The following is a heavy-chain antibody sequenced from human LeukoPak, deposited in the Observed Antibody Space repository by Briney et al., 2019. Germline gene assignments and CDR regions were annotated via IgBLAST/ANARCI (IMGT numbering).Heavy chain of an antibody. CDR3: TRAGAGLED. CDR2: VRTKADSYAT. V-gene: IGHV3-73*01. CDR1: GFTLSASV. J-gene: IGHJ4*02. D-gene: IGHD3/OR15-3a*01. Sequence: GGSPRLSCAAPGFTLSASVMHWVRQASGKGLEWVGHVRTKADSYATAYAASVKGRFTIFRDDSENTAYLEMNSLRAEDTAVYYCTRAGAGLEDWGQGTPVTVSS.